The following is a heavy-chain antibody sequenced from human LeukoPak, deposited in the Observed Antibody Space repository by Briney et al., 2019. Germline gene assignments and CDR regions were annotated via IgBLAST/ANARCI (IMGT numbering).Heavy chain of an antibody. CDR1: GYTFTGYT. D-gene: IGHD3-9*01. CDR2: MNPNSGNT. J-gene: IGHJ4*02. CDR3: ARGRRLTGYYDFDY. V-gene: IGHV1-8*02. Sequence: ASVKVSCKASGYTFTGYTLNWVRQTPGQGLEWMGWMNPNSGNTGYAQKFQGRVTMTRNTSISTAYMELSSLRSEDTAVYYCARGRRLTGYYDFDYWGQGTLVTVSS.